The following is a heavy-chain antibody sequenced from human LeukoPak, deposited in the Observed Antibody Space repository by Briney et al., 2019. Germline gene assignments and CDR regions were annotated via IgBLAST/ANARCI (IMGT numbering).Heavy chain of an antibody. CDR2: ISSSSSTI. D-gene: IGHD2-2*01. CDR1: GFTFSSYE. V-gene: IGHV3-48*03. CDR3: ARDVVPAAMGAFDI. Sequence: GGSLRLSCAASGFTFSSYEMNWVRQAPGKGLEWVSYISSSSSTIYYADSVKGRFTISRDNAKNSLYLQMNSLRAEDTAVYYCARDVVPAAMGAFDIWGQGTMVAVSS. J-gene: IGHJ3*02.